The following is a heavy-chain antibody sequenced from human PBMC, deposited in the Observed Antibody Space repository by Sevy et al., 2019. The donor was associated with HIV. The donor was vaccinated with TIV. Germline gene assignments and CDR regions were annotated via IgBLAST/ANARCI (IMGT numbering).Heavy chain of an antibody. D-gene: IGHD3-22*01. V-gene: IGHV3-53*01. CDR3: ARDRITYYYDSSGYYTSGYGMDV. Sequence: GESLKISCAASGFNVSSNYMNWIRQAPGKGLEWVSVIYSGANTYYADSVKGRFTISRDTSRNTLYLQMNSLRAEDTAVYYCARDRITYYYDSSGYYTSGYGMDVWGQGTTVTVSS. J-gene: IGHJ6*02. CDR2: IYSGANT. CDR1: GFNVSSNY.